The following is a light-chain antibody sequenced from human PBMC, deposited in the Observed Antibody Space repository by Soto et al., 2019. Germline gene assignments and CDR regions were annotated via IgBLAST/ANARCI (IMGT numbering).Light chain of an antibody. J-gene: IGKJ4*01. CDR1: QDISNY. V-gene: IGKV1-33*01. CDR2: DAS. CDR3: QQYDNLPPLT. Sequence: DIQMTQSPSSLSASVGDRVTITCQAIQDISNYLNWYQQKPGKAPKLLIYDASNLETGDPSRFSGSGSGTDFTFTISSLQPEDIATYYCQQYDNLPPLTFGGGTKVEIK.